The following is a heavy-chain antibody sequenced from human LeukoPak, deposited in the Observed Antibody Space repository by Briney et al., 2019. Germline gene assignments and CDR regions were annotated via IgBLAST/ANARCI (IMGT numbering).Heavy chain of an antibody. CDR1: GGSVSSGSYY. CDR2: IYYSGST. D-gene: IGHD3-22*01. V-gene: IGHV4-61*01. CDR3: TRDVSGYSDSSGSDNYFDS. Sequence: PETLSLTCSVSGGSVSSGSYYWSWIRQPPGKGLEWIGYIYYSGSTNYNPSLKSRVTNSVDSSKNQFSLKMTSVTAADTAVYYCTRDVSGYSDSSGSDNYFDSWGQGT. J-gene: IGHJ5*01.